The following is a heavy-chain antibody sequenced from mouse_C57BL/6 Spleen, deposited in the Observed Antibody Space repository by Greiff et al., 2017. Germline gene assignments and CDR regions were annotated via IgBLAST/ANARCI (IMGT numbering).Heavy chain of an antibody. V-gene: IGHV3-1*01. CDR2: ISYSGST. CDR1: GYSITSGYD. J-gene: IGHJ2*01. Sequence: VQLKESGPGMVKPSQSLSLTCTVTGYSITSGYDWHWIRHFPGNKLEWMGYISYSGSTNYNPSLKSRISITHDTSKNHFFLKLNSVTTEDTATYYCAREGYYGSLDYWGQGTTLTVSS. CDR3: AREGYYGSLDY. D-gene: IGHD1-1*01.